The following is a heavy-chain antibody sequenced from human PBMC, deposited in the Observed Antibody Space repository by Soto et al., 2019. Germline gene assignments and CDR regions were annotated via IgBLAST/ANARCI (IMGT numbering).Heavy chain of an antibody. CDR1: GFTFSSYW. V-gene: IGHV3-74*01. CDR3: ARDQKDGYNNDAFDI. D-gene: IGHD5-12*01. Sequence: GGPLRLYCAASGFTFSSYWMHWVRQAPGKGLVWVSRINSDGSSTSYADSVKGRFTISRDNAKNTLYLQMNSLRAEVKAVYYCARDQKDGYNNDAFDIWGQGTMVTVSS. J-gene: IGHJ3*02. CDR2: INSDGSST.